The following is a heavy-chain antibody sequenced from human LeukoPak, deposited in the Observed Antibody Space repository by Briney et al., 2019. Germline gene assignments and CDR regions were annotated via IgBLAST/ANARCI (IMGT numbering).Heavy chain of an antibody. CDR1: GGSLSSSSYY. Sequence: PSETLSLTCTVSGGSLSSSSYYWGWIRQAPGEGLEWIGSFEYGGSTYYNPSLKSRVTISVDTSKNQFSLKLSSVTAADTAVYYCARDSYYDSSGYSSYLRKHFDIWGQGTMVTVSS. V-gene: IGHV4-39*07. J-gene: IGHJ3*02. CDR3: ARDSYYDSSGYSSYLRKHFDI. CDR2: FEYGGST. D-gene: IGHD3-22*01.